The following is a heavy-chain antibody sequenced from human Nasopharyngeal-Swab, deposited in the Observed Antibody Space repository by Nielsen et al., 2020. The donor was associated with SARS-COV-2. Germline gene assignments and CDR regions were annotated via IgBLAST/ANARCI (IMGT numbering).Heavy chain of an antibody. V-gene: IGHV4-39*01. D-gene: IGHD3-3*01. CDR3: ARAPKRTIFGVVGWFDP. CDR1: GGSISSSSYY. J-gene: IGHJ5*02. Sequence: SETLSLTCTVSGGSISSSSYYWGWIRQPPGKGLEWIGSIYYSGSTYYNPSLKSRVTISVDTSKNQFSLKLSSVTAADTAVYYCARAPKRTIFGVVGWFDPWGQGTLVTVAS. CDR2: IYYSGST.